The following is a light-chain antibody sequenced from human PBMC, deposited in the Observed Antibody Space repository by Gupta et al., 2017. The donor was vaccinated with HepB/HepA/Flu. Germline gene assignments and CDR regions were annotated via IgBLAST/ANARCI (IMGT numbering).Light chain of an antibody. V-gene: IGKV3-15*01. J-gene: IGKJ1*01. CDR2: GAS. CDR3: QQYNNWPHT. CDR1: QSGSSN. Sequence: EIVXMQSPAILFVXPGERAHFPCRASQSGSSNXXXXQQKPGQPPKLLIYGASSRATGIPARFSGSESGTEFTLTISSLQSEDFAVYYCQQYNNWPHTFGQGTKVEIK.